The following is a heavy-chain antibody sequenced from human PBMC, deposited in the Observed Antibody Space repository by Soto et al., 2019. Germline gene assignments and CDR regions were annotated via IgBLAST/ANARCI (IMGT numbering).Heavy chain of an antibody. CDR2: INPRSGDT. D-gene: IGHD1-26*01. CDR1: GYTFIGYY. CDR3: GRDGVGATPLGWFDP. V-gene: IGHV1-2*06. Sequence: QVQLVQSGAEVQKPGASVKVSCKASGYTFIGYYIHWVRQAPGQGLEWMGRINPRSGDTTYAQKFQGRLTMTRDTSISTAYMELSSLRSDDTAVYYCGRDGVGATPLGWFDPWGQGSLVTVSS. J-gene: IGHJ5*02.